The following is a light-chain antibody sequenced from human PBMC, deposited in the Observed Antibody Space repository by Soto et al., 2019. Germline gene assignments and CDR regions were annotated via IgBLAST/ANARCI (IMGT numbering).Light chain of an antibody. CDR3: SSYASNGDVL. V-gene: IGLV2-14*03. CDR1: SSDVGTYEY. J-gene: IGLJ2*01. Sequence: QSVLTQPASVSGSPGQSITISCTGTSSDVGTYEYVSWYQHHPGKAPKLMIYDVSNRPSGVSDRFSGSKSGNTASLTISGLQAEDEAAYYCSSYASNGDVLFGGGTKLTVL. CDR2: DVS.